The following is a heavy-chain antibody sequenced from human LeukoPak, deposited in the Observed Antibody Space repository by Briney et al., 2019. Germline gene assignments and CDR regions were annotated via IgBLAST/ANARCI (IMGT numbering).Heavy chain of an antibody. V-gene: IGHV3-7*01. D-gene: IGHD5-18*01. Sequence: PGGSLRLSCAASGFTFSTYWMSWVRQAPGKGLEWVANIKQDGSQKYYVDSVKGRFTISRDNAKNSLYLQMNSLRAEDTAVYYCVRGVHTAPYWGQGTLVTVSS. J-gene: IGHJ4*02. CDR1: GFTFSTYW. CDR3: VRGVHTAPY. CDR2: IKQDGSQK.